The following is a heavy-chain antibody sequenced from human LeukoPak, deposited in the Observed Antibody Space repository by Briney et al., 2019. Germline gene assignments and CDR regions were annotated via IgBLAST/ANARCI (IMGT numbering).Heavy chain of an antibody. J-gene: IGHJ5*02. CDR3: ASSKGLLLRGGWFDP. Sequence: PSETLSLTCAVSGGSISSSNWWSWVRQPPGKGLEWIGEIYHSGSTNYNPSLKSRVTISVDKSKNQFSLKLSSVTAADTAVYYCASSKGLLLRGGWFDPWGQGTLVTVSS. V-gene: IGHV4-4*02. CDR1: GGSISSSNW. D-gene: IGHD3-22*01. CDR2: IYHSGST.